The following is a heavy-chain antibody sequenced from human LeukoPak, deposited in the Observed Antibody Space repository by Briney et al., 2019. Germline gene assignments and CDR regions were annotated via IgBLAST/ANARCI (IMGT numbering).Heavy chain of an antibody. CDR1: GFTFSSYW. D-gene: IGHD3-22*01. CDR3: ASRRGYYYDSSGYYGH. V-gene: IGHV3-7*01. J-gene: IGHJ4*02. Sequence: QAGGSLRLSCAASGFTFSSYWMSWVRQAPGKGLEWVANIKQDGSEKYYVDSVKGRFTISRDNAKNSLYLQMNSLRAEDTAVYYCASRRGYYYDSSGYYGHWGQGTLVTVSS. CDR2: IKQDGSEK.